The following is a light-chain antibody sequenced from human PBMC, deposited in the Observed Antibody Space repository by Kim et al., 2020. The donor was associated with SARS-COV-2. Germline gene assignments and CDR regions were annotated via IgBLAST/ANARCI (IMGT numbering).Light chain of an antibody. V-gene: IGLV2-14*03. Sequence: LTQPASVSGSPGQSITISCTGTSSDVGGYNYVSWYQQHPGKAPKLMIYDVSNRPSGVSNRFSGSKSGNTASLTISGLQAEDEADYYCSSYTSSSTWVFGGGTQLTVL. CDR2: DVS. CDR3: SSYTSSSTWV. CDR1: SSDVGGYNY. J-gene: IGLJ3*02.